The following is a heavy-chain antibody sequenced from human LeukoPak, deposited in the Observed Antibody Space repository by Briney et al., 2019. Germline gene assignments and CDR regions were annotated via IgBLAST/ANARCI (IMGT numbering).Heavy chain of an antibody. CDR2: ISSDGRST. J-gene: IGHJ5*02. CDR1: GFTFSTYI. Sequence: PGGSLRLSCSASGFTFSTYIIHWVRQPPGKGLEYVSAISSDGRSTFYADSVKGGFTISRDNSKNTLYLQMSSLRTEDTAVYYCVKSVGYYGSGSYYWFDPWGQGTLVTVSS. CDR3: VKSVGYYGSGSYYWFDP. V-gene: IGHV3-64D*09. D-gene: IGHD3-10*01.